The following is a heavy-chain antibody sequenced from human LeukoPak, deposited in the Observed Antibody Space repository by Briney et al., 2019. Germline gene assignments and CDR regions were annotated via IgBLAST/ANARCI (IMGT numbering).Heavy chain of an antibody. Sequence: GGSLRLSCAASGFTFSSYGMHWVRQAPGKGLEWVAVISYDGSNKYYADSVKGRFTISRDNSKNTLYLQMNSLRAEDTAVYYCAKSGYGDYEFWFDPWGQGTLVTVSS. CDR2: ISYDGSNK. J-gene: IGHJ5*02. CDR1: GFTFSSYG. V-gene: IGHV3-30*18. CDR3: AKSGYGDYEFWFDP. D-gene: IGHD4-17*01.